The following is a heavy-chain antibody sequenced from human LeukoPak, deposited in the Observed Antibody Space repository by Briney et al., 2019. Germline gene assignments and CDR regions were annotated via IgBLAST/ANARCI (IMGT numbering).Heavy chain of an antibody. CDR3: ARVENSATRGFYFDY. Sequence: GGSLRLSCAASGFTFSLYEMNWVRQAPGKGPEWVSYISSSGSTIYYADSVKGRFPISRDNAKNSLNLQMNSLRAEDTAFYYCARVENSATRGFYFDYWGQGALVTVSS. V-gene: IGHV3-48*03. D-gene: IGHD5-12*01. CDR1: GFTFSLYE. J-gene: IGHJ4*02. CDR2: ISSSGSTI.